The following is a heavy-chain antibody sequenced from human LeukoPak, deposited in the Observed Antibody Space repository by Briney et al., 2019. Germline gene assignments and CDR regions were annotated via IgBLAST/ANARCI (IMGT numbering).Heavy chain of an antibody. CDR3: ARGHYDILTGPGGYGMDV. V-gene: IGHV4-30-2*01. CDR1: GGSISSGGYS. D-gene: IGHD3-9*01. Sequence: SQTLSLTCAVSGGSISSGGYSWSWIRQPPGKGLEWIGYIYHSGSTYYNPSLKSRVTISVDRSKNQFSLKLSSVTAADTAGYYCARGHYDILTGPGGYGMDVWGQGTTVTVSS. CDR2: IYHSGST. J-gene: IGHJ6*02.